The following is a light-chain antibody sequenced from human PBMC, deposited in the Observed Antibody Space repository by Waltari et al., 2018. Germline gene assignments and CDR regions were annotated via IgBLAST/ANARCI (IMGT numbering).Light chain of an antibody. V-gene: IGKV3-20*01. CDR2: DSS. CDR1: RKISRF. J-gene: IGKJ1*01. CDR3: QKYGTLPAT. Sequence: SGRAIRKISRFLAWYQKKPALAPRLRIYDSSTRATGIPASFSGSGSVTDFNLTIIRLEPEYFAVYYCQKYGTLPATFGQGTKVEIK.